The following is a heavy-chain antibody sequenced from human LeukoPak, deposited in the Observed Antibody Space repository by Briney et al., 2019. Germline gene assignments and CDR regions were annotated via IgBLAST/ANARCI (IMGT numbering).Heavy chain of an antibody. CDR2: ISGSGGST. Sequence: GASLRLSCAASGFTFSSYAMSWVRQAPGKGLEWVSAISGSGGSTYYADSVKGRFTISRDNSKNTLYLQMNSLRAEDTAVYYCAKVAMVRGVIGWFDPWGQGTLVTVSS. V-gene: IGHV3-23*01. CDR1: GFTFSSYA. J-gene: IGHJ5*02. CDR3: AKVAMVRGVIGWFDP. D-gene: IGHD3-10*01.